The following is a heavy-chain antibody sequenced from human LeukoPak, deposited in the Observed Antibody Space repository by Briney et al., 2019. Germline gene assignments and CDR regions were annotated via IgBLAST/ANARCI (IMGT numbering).Heavy chain of an antibody. J-gene: IGHJ5*02. CDR3: ARDTVFGDNNWFDP. V-gene: IGHV4-4*07. D-gene: IGHD4-17*01. CDR2: VYSSGST. CDR1: GGSISSYY. Sequence: SETLSLTCTVSGGSISSYYWSWIRQPAGKGLEWIGRVYSSGSTNYNPSVKSRVTISIDTSKNQFSLKLSSVTAADTAVYYCARDTVFGDNNWFDPWGQGTLVIVSS.